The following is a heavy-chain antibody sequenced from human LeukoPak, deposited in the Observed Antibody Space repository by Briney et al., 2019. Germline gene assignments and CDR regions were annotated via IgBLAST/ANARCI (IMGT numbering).Heavy chain of an antibody. D-gene: IGHD5-24*01. Sequence: GGSLRLSCAASGFTFSSYSMNWGRQAPGTGLEWVSSISSSSSYIYYADSVKGRFAISRDNAKNSLYLQMNSLRAEDTAVYYCASVEMATIVLDYWGQGTLLTVSS. CDR3: ASVEMATIVLDY. V-gene: IGHV3-21*01. CDR2: ISSSSSYI. J-gene: IGHJ4*02. CDR1: GFTFSSYS.